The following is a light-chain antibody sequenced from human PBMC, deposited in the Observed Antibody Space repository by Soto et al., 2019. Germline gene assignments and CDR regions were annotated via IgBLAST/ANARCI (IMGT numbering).Light chain of an antibody. Sequence: QFVLTQPPSVSGAPGQRVTISCTGTSSNIGAGYDVNWYQHLPGAAPKLLIYTNGNRPSGVPDRFSGSKSGTSASLAITGLQAEDEADYYCQSYDSGLSGSVFGGGTQLTVL. CDR3: QSYDSGLSGSV. CDR2: TNG. J-gene: IGLJ3*02. CDR1: SSNIGAGYD. V-gene: IGLV1-40*01.